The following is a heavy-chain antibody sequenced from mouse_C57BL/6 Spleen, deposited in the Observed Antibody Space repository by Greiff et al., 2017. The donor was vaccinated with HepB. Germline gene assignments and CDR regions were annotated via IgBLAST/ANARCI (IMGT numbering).Heavy chain of an antibody. D-gene: IGHD2-1*01. Sequence: EVQVVESGGGLVKPGGSLKLSCAASGFTFSSYAMSWVRQTPEKRLEWVATISDGGSYTYYPDNVKGRFTISRDNAMNNLYLQMSHLKSEDTAMYYCARVYGNSGSAMDYWGQGTSVTVSS. CDR1: GFTFSSYA. CDR2: ISDGGSYT. J-gene: IGHJ4*01. CDR3: ARVYGNSGSAMDY. V-gene: IGHV5-4*01.